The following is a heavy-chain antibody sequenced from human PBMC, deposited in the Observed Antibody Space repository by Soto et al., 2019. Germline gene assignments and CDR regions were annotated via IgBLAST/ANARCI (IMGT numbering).Heavy chain of an antibody. J-gene: IGHJ4*02. D-gene: IGHD6-19*01. CDR1: GFTLRNAQ. Sequence: EVQLVESGGGLVKPGGSLRLSCAASGFTLRNAQMHWVRQAPGKGLEWVGRVKSKTDGGTTDYAAPVKGKFTMSGDDSKDTVYLQMNSLKADDTAVYYCTTDGGGSGWRYWGQGTLVTVSS. CDR3: TTDGGGSGWRY. CDR2: VKSKTDGGTT. V-gene: IGHV3-15*07.